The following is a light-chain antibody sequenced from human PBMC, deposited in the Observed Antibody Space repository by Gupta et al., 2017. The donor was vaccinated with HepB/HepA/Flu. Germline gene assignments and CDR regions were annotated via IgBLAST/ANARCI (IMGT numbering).Light chain of an antibody. J-gene: IGLJ1*01. CDR3: GSYAGRIRHYV. CDR2: DVN. V-gene: IGLV2-11*01. CDR1: SSDVGGHDF. Sequence: SALTQPRSVSGSPSPSVSISCTGTSSDVGGHDFVSWYQQHPGKVPKLMIYDVNKRPSGVPARFSASKSGNTASLTISGLQAEDEADYYCGSYAGRIRHYVFGTGTKVTVL.